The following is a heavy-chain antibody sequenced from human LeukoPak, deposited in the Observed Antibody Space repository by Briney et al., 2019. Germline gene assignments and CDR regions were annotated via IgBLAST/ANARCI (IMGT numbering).Heavy chain of an antibody. V-gene: IGHV4-39*01. D-gene: IGHD6-13*01. CDR3: ARLKISTAGDAFDI. CDR1: GGSLSGRLYY. J-gene: IGHJ3*02. CDR2: IFYSGST. Sequence: ETLSLTCTVSGGSLSGRLYYWAWIRQPPGKGLGWIGSIFYSGSTYFNPSLKSRVTLSVATSKNQFSLRLSSVTAADAGPYYCARLKISTAGDAFDIWGQGTMVTVSS.